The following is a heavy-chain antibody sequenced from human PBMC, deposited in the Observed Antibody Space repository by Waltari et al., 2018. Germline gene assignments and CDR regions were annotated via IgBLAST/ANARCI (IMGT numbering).Heavy chain of an antibody. V-gene: IGHV1-69*04. Sequence: QVQLVQSGAEVKKPGSSVKVSCKASGGTFSRYAISWVRQAPGQGLEWMGGIIPILGIANYAQKFQGRVTITADESTSRAYMELSSLRSEDTAVYYCASHGYGDYESYFDYWGQGTLVTVSS. CDR2: IIPILGIA. CDR3: ASHGYGDYESYFDY. CDR1: GGTFSRYA. J-gene: IGHJ4*02. D-gene: IGHD4-17*01.